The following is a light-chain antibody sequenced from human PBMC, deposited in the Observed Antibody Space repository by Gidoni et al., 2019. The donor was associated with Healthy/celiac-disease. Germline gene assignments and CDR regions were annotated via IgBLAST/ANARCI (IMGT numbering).Light chain of an antibody. V-gene: IGLV1-44*01. Sequence: QPVLTQPPSASGTPGQRVTISCSGSSSNIGSNTVNWYQQLPGTAPKLLIYSNNQRPSGVPDRFSGSKSGTSASLAISGLQSEDEADYYCAAWDDSLNGVVFGXGXKLTVL. CDR2: SNN. CDR1: SSNIGSNT. CDR3: AAWDDSLNGVV. J-gene: IGLJ2*01.